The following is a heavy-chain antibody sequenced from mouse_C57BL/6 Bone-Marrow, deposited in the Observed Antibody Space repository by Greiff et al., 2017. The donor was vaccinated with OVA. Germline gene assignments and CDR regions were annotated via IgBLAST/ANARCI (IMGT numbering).Heavy chain of an antibody. CDR2: IYPGSGNT. D-gene: IGHD1-1*01. Sequence: VRLQESGPELVKPGASVKISCKASGYSFTSYYIHWVKQRPGQGLEWIGWIYPGSGNTKYNEKFKGKATLTADTSSSTAYMQLSSLTSEDSAVYYCARDYYGSSPYYAMDYWGQGTSVTVSS. V-gene: IGHV1-66*01. J-gene: IGHJ4*01. CDR1: GYSFTSYY. CDR3: ARDYYGSSPYYAMDY.